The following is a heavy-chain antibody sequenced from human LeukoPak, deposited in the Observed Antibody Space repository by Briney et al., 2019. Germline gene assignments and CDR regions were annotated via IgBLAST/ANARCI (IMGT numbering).Heavy chain of an antibody. Sequence: GGSLRLSCSASGFTFSSYWTRWVRQAPGKGLEWVANIKLDGTEKYYVDSVKGRFTISRDNAKNSLYLQMNSLRAEDTAVYYCGSDRFSFGVWGQGTLVTVSS. CDR2: IKLDGTEK. CDR3: GSDRFSFGV. J-gene: IGHJ4*02. CDR1: GFTFSSYW. V-gene: IGHV3-7*05. D-gene: IGHD3-16*01.